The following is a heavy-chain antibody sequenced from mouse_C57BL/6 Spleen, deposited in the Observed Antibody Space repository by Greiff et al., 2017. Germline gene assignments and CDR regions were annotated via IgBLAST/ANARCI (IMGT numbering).Heavy chain of an antibody. V-gene: IGHV14-3*01. CDR1: GFNFKNTY. CDR3: ARYEYPVYYEV. D-gene: IGHD5-1*01. J-gene: IGHJ1*03. CDR2: IDPANGNT. Sequence: VQLQQSVAELVRPGASVKLSCTASGFNFKNTYMHWVKQRPEQGLEWIGRIDPANGNTKCAPNFQGKATRTTDTASNTLYLQLSSLTSEDTAIDDCARYEYPVYYEVGGTGTTVTVST.